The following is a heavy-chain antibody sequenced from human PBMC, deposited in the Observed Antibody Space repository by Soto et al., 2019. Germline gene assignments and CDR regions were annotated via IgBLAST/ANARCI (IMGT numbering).Heavy chain of an antibody. CDR2: VNPNSGDT. CDR3: AKKGFFARFSDF. V-gene: IGHV1-8*01. D-gene: IGHD3-9*01. Sequence: GASVKVSCKASGYTFSSYDITWVRQAAGQGLEWMGWVNPNSGDTDYAQKFQGRVTMTRDTSIRTAYMELSSLRSEDSAVYYCAKKGFFARFSDFWGQGTLVTVSS. CDR1: GYTFSSYD. J-gene: IGHJ4*02.